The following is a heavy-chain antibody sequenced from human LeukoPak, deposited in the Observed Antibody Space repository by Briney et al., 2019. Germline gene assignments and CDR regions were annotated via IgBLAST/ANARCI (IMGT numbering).Heavy chain of an antibody. J-gene: IGHJ4*02. CDR2: IYYSGST. Sequence: PSETLSLTCAVSGGSISSGGYSWSWIRQPPGKGLEWIGYIYYSGSTNYNPSLKSRVTISVDTSKNQFSLKLSSVTAADTAVYYCARDLRYYDSSGPYDYWGQGTLVTVSS. V-gene: IGHV4-61*08. CDR3: ARDLRYYDSSGPYDY. CDR1: GGSISSGGYS. D-gene: IGHD3-22*01.